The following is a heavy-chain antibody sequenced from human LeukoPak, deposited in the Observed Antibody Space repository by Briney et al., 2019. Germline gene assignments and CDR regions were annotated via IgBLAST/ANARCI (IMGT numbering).Heavy chain of an antibody. D-gene: IGHD5-18*01. J-gene: IGHJ3*02. CDR2: IQHDGSGR. V-gene: IGHV3-30*02. CDR1: GFMFSSYG. CDR3: AKFDTVMVNHDAFDI. Sequence: GGSLRLSCTASGFMFSSYGMHWVRQAPGKGLDWMAYIQHDGSGRFYADSVKGRFTISRDNSKNTVYLQMNSLRVEDTALYYCAKFDTVMVNHDAFDIWGLGTMVTVSS.